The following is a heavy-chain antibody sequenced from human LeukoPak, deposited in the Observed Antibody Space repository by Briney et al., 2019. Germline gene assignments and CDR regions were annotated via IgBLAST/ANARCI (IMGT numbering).Heavy chain of an antibody. V-gene: IGHV3-7*01. J-gene: IGHJ4*02. CDR2: INLDGSDT. D-gene: IGHD6-13*01. Sequence: GGSLRLSRAASGFTFGGYSMTWVRQAPGKGLEWVANINLDGSDTFYVGFVKGRFTISRDNADNSLYLQMNSVRADDTAVYYCGRVIAGAIDYWGQGTLVTVSS. CDR3: GRVIAGAIDY. CDR1: GFTFGGYS.